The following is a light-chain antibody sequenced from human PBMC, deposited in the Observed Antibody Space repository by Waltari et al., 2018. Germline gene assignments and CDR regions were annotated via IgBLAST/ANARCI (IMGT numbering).Light chain of an antibody. J-gene: IGKJ4*01. CDR2: KAS. Sequence: DIQMTQSHSTLSASAGDRFPTACRASQSISNWLAWYQQKPGKAPKLLIYKASTLESGVPSRFSGSGSGTEFTLTISSLQPDDFATYYCQQYNSYSLLTFGGGTKVEIK. CDR3: QQYNSYSLLT. CDR1: QSISNW. V-gene: IGKV1-5*03.